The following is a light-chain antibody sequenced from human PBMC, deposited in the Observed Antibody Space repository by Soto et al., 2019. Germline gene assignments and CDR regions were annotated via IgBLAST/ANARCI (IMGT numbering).Light chain of an antibody. CDR1: ISNIGTNY. CDR3: AAWDDTVRSYV. Sequence: QSVLTQPPSVSGTPGQRVTISCSGGISNIGTNYVRWFQQLPGTAPKVLSNRDNQRPSGVPDRFSGSKSGTSASLAISGLQSEDEAEYYCAAWDDTVRSYVFGTGTKLTVL. J-gene: IGLJ1*01. V-gene: IGLV1-47*01. CDR2: RDN.